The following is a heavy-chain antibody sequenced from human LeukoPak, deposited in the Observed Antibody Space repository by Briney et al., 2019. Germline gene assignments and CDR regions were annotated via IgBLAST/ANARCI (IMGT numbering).Heavy chain of an antibody. D-gene: IGHD2-21*02. Sequence: GGSLRLSCAASGFTFSSYAMSWVRQAPGKGLEWVSAISGSGGSTYYADSVKGRFTISRDNSKNTLYLQMNSLRAEDTAVYYCARESSNIVVVTAISYYFDYWGQGTLVTVSS. J-gene: IGHJ4*02. CDR1: GFTFSSYA. CDR2: ISGSGGST. CDR3: ARESSNIVVVTAISYYFDY. V-gene: IGHV3-23*01.